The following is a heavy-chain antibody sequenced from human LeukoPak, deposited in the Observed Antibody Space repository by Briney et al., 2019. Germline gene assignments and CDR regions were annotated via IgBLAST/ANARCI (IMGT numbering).Heavy chain of an antibody. J-gene: IGHJ4*02. CDR3: AREEEVAAAGTGYFDY. Sequence: PGRSLRLSCAASGFTFSSYAMHWVRQAPGKGLEWVAVISYDGSNKYYADSVKGRFTISRDNSKNTLYLQMNSLRAEDTAVYYCAREEEVAAAGTGYFDYWGQGTLATVSS. CDR1: GFTFSSYA. D-gene: IGHD6-13*01. V-gene: IGHV3-30-3*01. CDR2: ISYDGSNK.